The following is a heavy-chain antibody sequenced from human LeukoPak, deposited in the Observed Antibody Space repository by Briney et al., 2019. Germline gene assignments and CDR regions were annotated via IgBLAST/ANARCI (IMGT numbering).Heavy chain of an antibody. CDR3: ARDLDRYCSSSSCHSADY. D-gene: IGHD2-2*01. CDR1: GFTFSNYA. J-gene: IGHJ4*02. V-gene: IGHV3-30-3*01. Sequence: GRSLRLSCAASGFTFSNYAMYWVRQAPGKGLEWVALISYAGSNKYYADSVKGRFTISRDNSENTLYLQMSSLRVEDTAVYYCARDLDRYCSSSSCHSADYWGQGTLVTVSS. CDR2: ISYAGSNK.